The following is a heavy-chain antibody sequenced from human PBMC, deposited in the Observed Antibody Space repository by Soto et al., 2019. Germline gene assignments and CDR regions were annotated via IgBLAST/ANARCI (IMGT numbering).Heavy chain of an antibody. Sequence: EVQLVESGGGLIQPGGSLRLSCAVSGFNVTNTYMSWVHQAPGKGLEWVSVIYRGFSTFYADHVKGRFTASRDDSKNTVSLQMNSLRAEDTAVYYCARDRSDSSRDDSFDIWGQGTMFTVSS. CDR3: ARDRSDSSRDDSFDI. V-gene: IGHV3-53*01. D-gene: IGHD6-6*01. CDR1: GFNVTNTY. CDR2: IYRGFST. J-gene: IGHJ3*02.